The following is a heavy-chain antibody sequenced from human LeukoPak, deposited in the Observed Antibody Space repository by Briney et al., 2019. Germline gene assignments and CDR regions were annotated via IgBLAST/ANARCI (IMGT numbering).Heavy chain of an antibody. J-gene: IGHJ4*02. V-gene: IGHV4-59*11. CDR2: IHGTGST. D-gene: IGHD2-2*01. Sequence: SETLSLTCSVSGGSLSSHYWSWIRQPPGKRLELIGHIHGTGSTFYNPSLRGRVTISLDTSNNQFSLKLTSMTAADTAVYYCARFSSGCSTSSCYLTYWGQGTLVTVS. CDR1: GGSLSSHY. CDR3: ARFSSGCSTSSCYLTY.